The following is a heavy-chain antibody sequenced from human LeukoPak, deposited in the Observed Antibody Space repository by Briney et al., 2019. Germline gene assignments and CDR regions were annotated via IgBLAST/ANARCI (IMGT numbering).Heavy chain of an antibody. J-gene: IGHJ3*02. V-gene: IGHV1-2*02. CDR1: GYTFTGYY. Sequence: ASVKVSCKASGYTFTGYYMHWVRQAPGQGLEWMGWINPNSGGTNYAQKFEGRVTMTRDTSISTAYMELSRLRSDDTAVYYCARDQPEIDAFDIWGQGTMVTVSS. CDR2: INPNSGGT. CDR3: ARDQPEIDAFDI.